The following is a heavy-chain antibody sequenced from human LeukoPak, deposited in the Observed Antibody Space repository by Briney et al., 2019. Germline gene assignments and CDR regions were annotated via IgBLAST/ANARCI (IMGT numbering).Heavy chain of an antibody. CDR3: ARGTRYYDFWSYDC. J-gene: IGHJ4*02. CDR2: IYYSGST. CDR1: GGSISSNY. V-gene: IGHV4-59*01. Sequence: SETLSLTCTVSGGSISSNYWTWIRQPPGKGLEWIGYIYYSGSTNYNPSLKSRVTISVDTSKNEFSLKLSSVTAADTGVYYCARGTRYYDFWSYDCCGQGTLVTVSS. D-gene: IGHD3/OR15-3a*01.